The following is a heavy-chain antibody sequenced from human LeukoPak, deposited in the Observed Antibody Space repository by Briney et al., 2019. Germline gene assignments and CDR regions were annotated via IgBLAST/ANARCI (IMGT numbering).Heavy chain of an antibody. CDR1: GFTFATYA. J-gene: IGHJ4*02. Sequence: GGSLRLSCTASGFTFATYAMHWVRQAPGKGLEWVAFISYDGSHRYYSDSVQGRFTISRDNAKNSLYLQMNSLRAEDTAVYYCAREATNYGDHTMMIWGQGTLVTVPS. D-gene: IGHD4-17*01. CDR2: ISYDGSHR. CDR3: AREATNYGDHTMMI. V-gene: IGHV3-30*04.